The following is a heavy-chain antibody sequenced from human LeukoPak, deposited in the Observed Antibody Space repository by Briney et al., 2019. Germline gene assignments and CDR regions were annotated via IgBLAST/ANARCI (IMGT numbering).Heavy chain of an antibody. CDR2: ISYSGST. J-gene: IGHJ4*02. Sequence: PSETLSLTCTVSGGSLSISGYYWSWIRQHPGEGLEWIGYISYSGSTYYSPSLKSRVTISVDTSKNQFSLKLSSVTAANTAVYYCARGVLVWGQGTLVTVSS. D-gene: IGHD2-8*02. V-gene: IGHV4-31*03. CDR1: GGSLSISGYY. CDR3: ARGVLV.